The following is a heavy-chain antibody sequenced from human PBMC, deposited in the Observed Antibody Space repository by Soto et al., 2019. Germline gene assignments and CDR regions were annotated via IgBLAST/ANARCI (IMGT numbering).Heavy chain of an antibody. V-gene: IGHV1-69*13. Sequence: GASVEVSCKDSGGTFSSYAIIWVRQSTGQGLEWMGGIIPIFGTANYAQKFQGRVTITADESTSTAYMELSSLRSEDTAVYYCARVPDYYDFWSVQPYYFDYWGQGTLVTVSS. J-gene: IGHJ4*02. CDR3: ARVPDYYDFWSVQPYYFDY. CDR2: IIPIFGTA. D-gene: IGHD3-3*01. CDR1: GGTFSSYA.